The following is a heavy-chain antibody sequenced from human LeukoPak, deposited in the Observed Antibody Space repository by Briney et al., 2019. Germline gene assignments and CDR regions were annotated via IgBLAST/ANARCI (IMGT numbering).Heavy chain of an antibody. J-gene: IGHJ6*02. CDR1: GFTFSGYY. D-gene: IGHD1-26*01. CDR3: ARGGAQGMDV. V-gene: IGHV3-11*01. CDR2: ISGAANTI. Sequence: GGSLRLSCAASGFTFSGYYMTWIRRAPGKGLEWVSYISGAANTIHYAAAVKGRFTISRDNAKNSLYLQMNSLRAEDTALYYCARGGAQGMDVWGQGTTVTVS.